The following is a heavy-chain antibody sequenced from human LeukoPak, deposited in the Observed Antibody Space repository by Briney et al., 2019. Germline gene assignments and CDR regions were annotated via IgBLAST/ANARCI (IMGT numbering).Heavy chain of an antibody. D-gene: IGHD2-15*01. CDR2: ISWNSGSI. CDR1: GFTFDDYA. V-gene: IGHV3-9*01. CDR3: ATDIVVVVAATGPDAFDI. Sequence: GRSLRLSCAASGFTFDDYAMHWVRQAPGKGLEWVSGISWNSGSIGYADSVKGRFTISRDNSKNTLYLQMNSLRAEDTAVYYCATDIVVVVAATGPDAFDIWGQGTTVTVSS. J-gene: IGHJ3*02.